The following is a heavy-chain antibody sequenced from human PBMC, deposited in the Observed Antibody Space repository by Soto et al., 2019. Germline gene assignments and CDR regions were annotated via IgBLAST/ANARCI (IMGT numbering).Heavy chain of an antibody. D-gene: IGHD3-3*01. V-gene: IGHV3-23*01. CDR1: GFAFSSYA. CDR3: AKDKDWSGVYGMDV. J-gene: IGHJ6*02. CDR2: INGGSTT. Sequence: VGSLRLSCAAPGFAFSSYAMSWVRQAPGKGLEWVTAINGGSTTYYADSVKGRFTISRDNSKNTLYLQMNSLRAEDTAVYYCAKDKDWSGVYGMDVWGQGTTVTVSS.